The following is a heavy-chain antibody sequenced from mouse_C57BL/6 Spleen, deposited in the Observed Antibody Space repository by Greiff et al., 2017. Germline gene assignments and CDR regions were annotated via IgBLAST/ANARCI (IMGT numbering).Heavy chain of an antibody. Sequence: QVQLQQSGAELVKPGASVKLSCKASGYTFTSYWMHWVKQRPGQGLEWIGMIHPNSGSTNYNEKFKSKATLTVDKSSSTAYMQLSSLTSEDSAVYYCARKSYGSPYYFDYWGQGTTLTVSS. J-gene: IGHJ2*01. CDR1: GYTFTSYW. CDR3: ARKSYGSPYYFDY. D-gene: IGHD1-1*01. V-gene: IGHV1-64*01. CDR2: IHPNSGST.